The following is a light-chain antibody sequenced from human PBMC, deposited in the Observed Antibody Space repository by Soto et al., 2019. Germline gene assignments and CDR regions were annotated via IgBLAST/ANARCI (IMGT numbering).Light chain of an antibody. V-gene: IGKV2-28*01. CDR1: QSLLHSNGFNY. Sequence: DIVMTQSPRSLPVSPGEPASISCRSSQSLLHSNGFNYLDWYVQKPGQSPQLLIYVSSTRASGVPDRFSGSGSGTDFTLKISTVEAEDVGVYYCMQSLQTPPFTFGPGTKLEIK. CDR2: VSS. J-gene: IGKJ3*01. CDR3: MQSLQTPPFT.